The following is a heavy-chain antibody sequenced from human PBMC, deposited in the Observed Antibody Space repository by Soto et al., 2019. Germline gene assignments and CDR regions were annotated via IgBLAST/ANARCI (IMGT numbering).Heavy chain of an antibody. J-gene: IGHJ4*02. V-gene: IGHV3-64D*06. D-gene: IGHD3-22*01. Sequence: GGSLRLSCSASGFTFSSYAMHWVRQAPGKGLEYVSSISTNGGSTHYADSVKGRFTISRDNSKNSQYLQMSSLRADDTAVYYCVKGEYYYDSSGYYPFDYWGQGTLVTVSS. CDR2: ISTNGGST. CDR3: VKGEYYYDSSGYYPFDY. CDR1: GFTFSSYA.